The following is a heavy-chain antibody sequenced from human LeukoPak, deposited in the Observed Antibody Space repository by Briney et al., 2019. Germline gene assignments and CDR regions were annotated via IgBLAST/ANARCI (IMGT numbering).Heavy chain of an antibody. J-gene: IGHJ3*02. CDR3: ARDGSSWFLDAFDI. D-gene: IGHD6-13*01. V-gene: IGHV4-59*01. CDR2: IYYSGST. CDR1: GGSISSYY. Sequence: SETLSLTCTVSGGSISSYYWSWIRQPPGKGLEWIGYIYYSGSTNYNPSLKSRVTISVDTSKTQFSLKLSSVTAADTAVYYCARDGSSWFLDAFDIWGQGAMVTVSS.